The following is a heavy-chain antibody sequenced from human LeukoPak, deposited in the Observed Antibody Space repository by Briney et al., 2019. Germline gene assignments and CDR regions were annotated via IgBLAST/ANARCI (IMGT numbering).Heavy chain of an antibody. CDR3: ARDPGSGYYSNNFDY. D-gene: IGHD3-22*01. J-gene: IGHJ4*02. CDR2: ISPDSGAT. V-gene: IGHV1-2*02. CDR1: GYTFTGYY. Sequence: ASVRVSCKTSGYTFTGYYIQWLRQAPGQGLEWMGWISPDSGATKYAQKFQGGVTMTRDTSISTAYMELSRLRSDDTAVYYCARDPGSGYYSNNFDYWGQGTLVTVPS.